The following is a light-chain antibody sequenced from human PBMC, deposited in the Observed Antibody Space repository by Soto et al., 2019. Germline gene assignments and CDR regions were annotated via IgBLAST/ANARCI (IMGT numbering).Light chain of an antibody. CDR2: TAS. CDR3: RRAASFPIT. Sequence: DIQMTQSPSSVSASVGDRVTITCRASQGIYTWLAWYQQKPGKAPNLRIYTASSLQSGVLSRFSCTGSGKEFTLTINYLQPEDFATYYCRRAASFPITFGQGTRLEIK. CDR1: QGIYTW. V-gene: IGKV1-12*01. J-gene: IGKJ5*01.